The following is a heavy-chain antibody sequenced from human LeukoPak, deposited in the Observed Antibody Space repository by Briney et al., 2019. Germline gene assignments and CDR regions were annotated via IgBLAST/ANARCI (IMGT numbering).Heavy chain of an antibody. Sequence: ASVKVSCKASGYTFTSYAMHWVRQAPGQRLEWMGWINAGNGNTKYSQKFQGRVTITRDTSASTAYMELSSLRSEDTDVYYCARGPPLYCSSTSCYMDYFDYWGQGTLVTVSS. CDR1: GYTFTSYA. CDR2: INAGNGNT. J-gene: IGHJ4*02. D-gene: IGHD2-2*02. CDR3: ARGPPLYCSSTSCYMDYFDY. V-gene: IGHV1-3*01.